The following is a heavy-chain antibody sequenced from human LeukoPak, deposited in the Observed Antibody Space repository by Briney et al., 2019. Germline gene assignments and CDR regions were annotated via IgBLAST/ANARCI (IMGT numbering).Heavy chain of an antibody. CDR3: ARDRRGIAFDY. V-gene: IGHV3-48*01. CDR1: GFTFSSYS. CDR2: ISSSSSTI. D-gene: IGHD3-16*01. J-gene: IGHJ4*02. Sequence: GGSLRLSCAASGFTFSSYSMNWVRQAPGKGLEWVSYISSSSSTIYYADSVKGRLTISRDNAKNSLYLQMNSLRAEDTAVYYCARDRRGIAFDYWGQGTLVTVSS.